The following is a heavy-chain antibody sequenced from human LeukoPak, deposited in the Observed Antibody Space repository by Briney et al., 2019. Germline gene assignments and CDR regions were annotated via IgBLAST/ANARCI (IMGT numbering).Heavy chain of an antibody. Sequence: GESLRLSCAASGFTFSDYVMIWVRQPPGKGLEWVSGITASGDRTFYGDSVRGRFTMSRDNAKNTVYLQMNSLRVDDTAVCYCARRDIVVVVSASDYWGQGTLVTVSS. D-gene: IGHD2-15*01. J-gene: IGHJ4*02. V-gene: IGHV3-23*01. CDR1: GFTFSDYV. CDR2: ITASGDRT. CDR3: ARRDIVVVVSASDY.